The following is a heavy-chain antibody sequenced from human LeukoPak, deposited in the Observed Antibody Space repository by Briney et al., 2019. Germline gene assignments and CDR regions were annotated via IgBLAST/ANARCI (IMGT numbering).Heavy chain of an antibody. V-gene: IGHV4-34*01. D-gene: IGHD6-19*01. CDR3: ARDLHSSGWYGMSNTYWYFDL. CDR2: INHSGST. CDR1: GGSFSGYY. Sequence: SETLSLTCAVYGGSFSGYYWSWIRQPPGKGLEWIGEINHSGSTNYNPSLKSRVTISVDTSKNQFSLKLSSVTAADTAVYYCARDLHSSGWYGMSNTYWYFDLWGRGTLVTVSS. J-gene: IGHJ2*01.